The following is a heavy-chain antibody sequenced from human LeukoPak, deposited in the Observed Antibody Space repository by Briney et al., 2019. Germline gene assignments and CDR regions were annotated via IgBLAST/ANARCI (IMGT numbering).Heavy chain of an antibody. V-gene: IGHV1-69*06. CDR2: IIPIFGTA. CDR3: ARARSSGWQSYDY. D-gene: IGHD6-19*01. J-gene: IGHJ4*02. CDR1: GGTFSSYA. Sequence: ASVKVSCTASGGTFSSYAISWVRQAPGQGLEWMGGIIPIFGTANYAQKFQGRVTITADKSTSTAYMELSSLRSEDTAVYYCARARSSGWQSYDYWGQGTLVTVSS.